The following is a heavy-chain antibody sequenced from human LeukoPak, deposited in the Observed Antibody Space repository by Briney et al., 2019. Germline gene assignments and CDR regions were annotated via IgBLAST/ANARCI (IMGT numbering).Heavy chain of an antibody. Sequence: SCKASGGTFSSYAMSWVRQAPGKGLEWVSAISGSAGSTYYADSVKGRFTTSRDNAKNSLYLQMNSLRVEDTAVYYCAVLRGNNYWGQGTLVTVSS. D-gene: IGHD3-10*01. V-gene: IGHV3-23*01. J-gene: IGHJ4*02. CDR2: ISGSAGST. CDR3: AVLRGNNY. CDR1: GGTFSSYA.